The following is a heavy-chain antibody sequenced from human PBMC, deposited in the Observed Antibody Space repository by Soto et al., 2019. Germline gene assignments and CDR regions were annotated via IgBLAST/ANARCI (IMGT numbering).Heavy chain of an antibody. Sequence: GSLRLSCAASGFTFSSYAMSWVRQAPGKGLEWVSAISGSGGSTYYADSVKGRFTISRDNSKNTLYLQMNSLRAEDTAVYYCAKELFYCSSTSCSQYYFDYWGQGTLVTVSS. J-gene: IGHJ4*02. CDR1: GFTFSSYA. D-gene: IGHD2-2*01. V-gene: IGHV3-23*01. CDR2: ISGSGGST. CDR3: AKELFYCSSTSCSQYYFDY.